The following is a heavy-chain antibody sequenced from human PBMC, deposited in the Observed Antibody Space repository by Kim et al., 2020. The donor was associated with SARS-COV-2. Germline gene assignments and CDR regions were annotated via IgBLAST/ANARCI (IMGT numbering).Heavy chain of an antibody. V-gene: IGHV3-30*02. Sequence: YADSVKGPFTISRDNSTNTLYLQMNSLRAEDTAVYYCAKDGERFLECLDYWGQGTLVTVSS. J-gene: IGHJ4*02. D-gene: IGHD3-3*01. CDR3: AKDGERFLECLDY.